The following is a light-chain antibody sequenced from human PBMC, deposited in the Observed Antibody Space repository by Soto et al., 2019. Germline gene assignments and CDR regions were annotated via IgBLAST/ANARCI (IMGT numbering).Light chain of an antibody. CDR2: GAS. Sequence: EIVLMQSPDILSLSLGERATVSCRASETITNNDLAWYQKKPGQAPRLLLYGASTRPTGIPDRFSGSGSGTDFTLTIDRLEPEDFAVYFCHHYGTSPPHTFGQGTKLDIK. CDR3: HHYGTSPPHT. J-gene: IGKJ2*01. CDR1: ETITNND. V-gene: IGKV3-20*01.